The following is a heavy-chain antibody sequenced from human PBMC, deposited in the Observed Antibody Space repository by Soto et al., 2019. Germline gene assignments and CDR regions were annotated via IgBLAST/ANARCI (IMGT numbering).Heavy chain of an antibody. CDR3: AGACRFLKWLAGHGDGFDL. J-gene: IGHJ5*02. Sequence: ASVKVSCKASGYTFTRYDINWVRQAPGQGLEWMGWMNAYSGNTDYAQKFQGRVTMTINTSISTAYMDLSRLTSEDTAVYYCAGACRFLKWLAGHGDGFDLWGQGTMVTVSS. CDR2: MNAYSGNT. V-gene: IGHV1-8*01. CDR1: GYTFTRYD. D-gene: IGHD3-3*01.